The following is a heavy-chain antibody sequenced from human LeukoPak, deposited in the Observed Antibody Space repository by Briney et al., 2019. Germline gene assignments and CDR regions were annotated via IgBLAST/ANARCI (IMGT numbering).Heavy chain of an antibody. CDR1: GYTFTSYG. CDR3: ARDRTGYSYGHVDFDY. D-gene: IGHD5-18*01. J-gene: IGHJ4*02. CDR2: IIPILGIA. V-gene: IGHV1-69*04. Sequence: VASVKVSCKASGYTFTSYGISWVRQAPGQGLEWMGRIIPILGIANYAQKFQGRVTITADKSTSTAYMELSSLRSEDTAVYYCARDRTGYSYGHVDFDYWGQGTLVTVSS.